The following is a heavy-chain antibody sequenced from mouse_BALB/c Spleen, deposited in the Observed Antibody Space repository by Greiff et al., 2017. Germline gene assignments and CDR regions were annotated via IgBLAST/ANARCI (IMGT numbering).Heavy chain of an antibody. D-gene: IGHD1-1*01. CDR3: ARMGYYGSNYFDY. CDR2: INPGSGGT. J-gene: IGHJ2*01. CDR1: GYAFTNYL. Sequence: QVQLQQSGAELVRPGTSVKVSCKASGYAFTNYLIEWVKQRPGQGLEWIGVINPGSGGTNYNEKFKGKATLTADKSSSTAYMQLSSLTSDDSAVYFCARMGYYGSNYFDYWGQGTTLTVSS. V-gene: IGHV1-54*01.